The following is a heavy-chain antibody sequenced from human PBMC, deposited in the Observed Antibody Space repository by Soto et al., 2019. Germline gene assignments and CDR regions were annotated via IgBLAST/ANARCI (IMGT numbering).Heavy chain of an antibody. Sequence: GGSLRLSCEASVFTFSNYAMTWVRQAPGRGLEWVSTISDSGGSTHYADSVKGRFTISRDNSKNTLYLQMNSLRAEDTAVYYCANGWFGELTPYYYMDVWGKGTTVTVSS. D-gene: IGHD3-10*01. CDR2: ISDSGGST. CDR3: ANGWFGELTPYYYMDV. CDR1: VFTFSNYA. J-gene: IGHJ6*03. V-gene: IGHV3-23*01.